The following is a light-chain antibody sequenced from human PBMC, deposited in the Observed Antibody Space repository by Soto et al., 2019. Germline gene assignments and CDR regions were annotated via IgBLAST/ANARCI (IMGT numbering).Light chain of an antibody. Sequence: QSVLTQPPSASWSPGQSVAISCTGTISDVGGYNYVSWYQHHPGKAHKLMIYEVNKRPSGVPDRFSGSKSGNTDYLTVSGLQAEDEADYYCSSYAGSSNVFGTGTKVTVL. CDR2: EVN. CDR3: SSYAGSSNV. J-gene: IGLJ1*01. CDR1: ISDVGGYNY. V-gene: IGLV2-8*01.